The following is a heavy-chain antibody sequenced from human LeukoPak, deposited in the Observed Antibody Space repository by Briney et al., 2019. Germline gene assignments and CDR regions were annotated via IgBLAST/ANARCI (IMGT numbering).Heavy chain of an antibody. D-gene: IGHD3-22*01. V-gene: IGHV3-13*03. CDR3: AKRDSSGGYDY. CDR2: IGTAGDT. Sequence: GGSLRLSCAACGFTFSSYDMHWVRQATGKGLEWVSAIGTAGDTYYPGSVKDQFTISRDNSKNTLYLQMNSLRAEDTAVYYCAKRDSSGGYDYWGQGTLVTVSS. CDR1: GFTFSSYD. J-gene: IGHJ4*02.